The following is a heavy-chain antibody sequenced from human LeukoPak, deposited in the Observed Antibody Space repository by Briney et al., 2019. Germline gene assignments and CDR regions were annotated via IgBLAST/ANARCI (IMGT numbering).Heavy chain of an antibody. D-gene: IGHD3-10*01. V-gene: IGHV4-39*07. J-gene: IGHJ4*02. CDR1: GGSISSSSYY. CDR3: ARGALLWFGDRMEYYFDY. CDR2: IYYSGST. Sequence: PSETLSLTYTVSGGSISSSSYYWGWIRQPPGKGLEWIGSIYYSGSTSYNPSLKSRVTISVDTSKNQFSLKLSSMTAADTAVYYCARGALLWFGDRMEYYFDYWGQGTLLTVSS.